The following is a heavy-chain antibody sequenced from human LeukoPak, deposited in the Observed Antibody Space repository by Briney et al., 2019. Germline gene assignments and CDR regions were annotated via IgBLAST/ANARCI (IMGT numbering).Heavy chain of an antibody. J-gene: IGHJ4*02. V-gene: IGHV3-30-3*01. CDR1: GFTFSSYA. CDR3: ARDHRVSGWYGYFEY. Sequence: PGGSLRLSCAASGFTFSSYAMHWVRQAPGKGLEWVTVISYDGSNKYYADSVKGRFTISRDNSKNTLYLQMNSLRAEDTAVYYCARDHRVSGWYGYFEYWGQGTLVTASS. CDR2: ISYDGSNK. D-gene: IGHD6-19*01.